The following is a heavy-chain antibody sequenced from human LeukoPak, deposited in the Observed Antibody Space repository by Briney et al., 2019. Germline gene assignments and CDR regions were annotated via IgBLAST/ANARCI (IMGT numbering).Heavy chain of an antibody. CDR1: GFSLSTSGMC. CDR3: ARSPVVGETPPFDN. CDR2: IDWDDDK. J-gene: IGHJ4*02. Sequence: SGPALVKPTQTLTLTCTFSGFSLSTSGMCVSWIRQPPGKALEWLAHIDWDDDKYYSTSLKTRLTISKDTSKNQVVLTMTNMDPVDTATYYCARSPVVGETPPFDNWGQGNLVTVSS. V-gene: IGHV2-70*01. D-gene: IGHD1-26*01.